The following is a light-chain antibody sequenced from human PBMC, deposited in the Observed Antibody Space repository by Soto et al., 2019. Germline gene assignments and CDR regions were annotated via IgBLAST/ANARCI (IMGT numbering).Light chain of an antibody. Sequence: IVMRQSLATLSVSPGERATLSCRASQSVSGYLAWYQQKPGQAPRLLIYGASTRATGIRARFSVSGSGTEFTLTISSLQSEDFAVYFCQQYHNWPPITFGQGTRLEIK. CDR1: QSVSGY. V-gene: IGKV3D-15*01. CDR3: QQYHNWPPIT. J-gene: IGKJ5*01. CDR2: GAS.